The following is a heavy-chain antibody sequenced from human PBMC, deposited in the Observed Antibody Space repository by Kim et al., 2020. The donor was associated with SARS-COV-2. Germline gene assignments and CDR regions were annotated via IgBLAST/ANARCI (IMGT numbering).Heavy chain of an antibody. Sequence: ASVKVSCKASGYTFTSYYMHWVRQAPGQGLELMGIINPSGGSTSYAQKFQGRVTMTRDTSTSTVYMELSSLRSEDTAVYYCARDWAPGSEYSSSETNYYYYGMDVWGQGTTVTVSS. CDR1: GYTFTSYY. CDR2: INPSGGST. D-gene: IGHD6-6*01. V-gene: IGHV1-46*01. CDR3: ARDWAPGSEYSSSETNYYYYGMDV. J-gene: IGHJ6*02.